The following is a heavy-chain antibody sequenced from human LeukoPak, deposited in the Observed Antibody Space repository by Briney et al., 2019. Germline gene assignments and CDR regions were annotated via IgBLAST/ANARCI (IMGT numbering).Heavy chain of an antibody. D-gene: IGHD6-13*01. Sequence: ASVKVSCKASGYTFTSYYMHWVRQAPGQGLEWMGIINPSGGSTSYAQKFQGRVTMTRDTSTSTVYMELSSLRSEDTAVYYCARDLNAAAGTSKIDYWGQGTLVTVSS. CDR3: ARDLNAAAGTSKIDY. V-gene: IGHV1-46*01. J-gene: IGHJ4*02. CDR2: INPSGGST. CDR1: GYTFTSYY.